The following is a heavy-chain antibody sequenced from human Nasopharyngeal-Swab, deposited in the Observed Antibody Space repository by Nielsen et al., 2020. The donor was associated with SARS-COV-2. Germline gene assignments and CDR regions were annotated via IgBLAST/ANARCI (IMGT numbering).Heavy chain of an antibody. CDR3: AKDNEVVAATATWTFDI. CDR1: GFTFDDYA. J-gene: IGHJ3*02. CDR2: ISWNSGSI. V-gene: IGHV3-9*01. Sequence: SLKISCAASGFTFDDYAMHWVRQAPGEGLEWVSGISWNSGSIGYADSVKGRFTISRDNAKNSLYLQMNSLRAEDTALYYCAKDNEVVAATATWTFDIWGQGTMVTVSS. D-gene: IGHD2-15*01.